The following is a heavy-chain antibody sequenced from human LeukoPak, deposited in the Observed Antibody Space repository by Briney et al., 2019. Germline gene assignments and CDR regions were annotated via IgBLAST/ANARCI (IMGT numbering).Heavy chain of an antibody. CDR1: GYTFTSCD. Sequence: GPSVKLFCKASGYTFTSCDINWVRQASGQGLEGMGGMSPNSGNTGYAQKFQGRVNITRHTSINKANMELSSLRSEYRAVYYCARGRAGRCSSTSCFGNNWFDPWGQGTLVTVSS. J-gene: IGHJ5*02. D-gene: IGHD2-2*01. CDR2: MSPNSGNT. CDR3: ARGRAGRCSSTSCFGNNWFDP. V-gene: IGHV1-8*01.